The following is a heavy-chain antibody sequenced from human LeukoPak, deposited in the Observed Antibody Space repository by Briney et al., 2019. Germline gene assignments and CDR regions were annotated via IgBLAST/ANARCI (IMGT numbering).Heavy chain of an antibody. D-gene: IGHD5-18*01. CDR2: FSFNGVTT. CDR3: AKGGYSSGRYFYYYMDV. Sequence: PGGSLRLSCAASGFTFSNYAMSWVRQAPGKGLEWVSTFSFNGVTTYYADSAKGRFTISRDNSKNTVYLQKNNLRAEDTAVYYCAKGGYSSGRYFYYYMDVWGEGTTVTVSS. CDR1: GFTFSNYA. V-gene: IGHV3-23*01. J-gene: IGHJ6*03.